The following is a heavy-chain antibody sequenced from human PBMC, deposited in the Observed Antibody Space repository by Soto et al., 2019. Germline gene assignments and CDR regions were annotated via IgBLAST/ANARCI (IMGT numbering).Heavy chain of an antibody. D-gene: IGHD5-18*01. CDR2: ISAYNGST. J-gene: IGHJ5*02. Sequence: GASVKVSCKASGYTFTSYGISWVRQAPGQGLEWMGWISAYNGSTNYAQKLQGRVTMTTDTSTSTAYMELRSLRSDDTAVYYCARDRHTAMVSINWFDPWGQGTLVTVSS. V-gene: IGHV1-18*04. CDR1: GYTFTSYG. CDR3: ARDRHTAMVSINWFDP.